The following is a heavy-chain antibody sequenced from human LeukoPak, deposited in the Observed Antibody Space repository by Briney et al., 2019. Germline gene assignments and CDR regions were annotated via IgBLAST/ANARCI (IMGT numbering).Heavy chain of an antibody. D-gene: IGHD4-17*01. CDR3: ARATVTGDFDY. CDR2: IKQDGSEK. CDR1: GFTFSSYW. V-gene: IGHV3-7*01. Sequence: PGGSLRLSCAVSGFTFSSYWMSWVRQAPGKGLEWVANIKQDGSEKICVDSVKGRFTISRDNAKNSLYLQMNSLRAEDTAVYYCARATVTGDFDYWGQGTLVTVSS. J-gene: IGHJ4*02.